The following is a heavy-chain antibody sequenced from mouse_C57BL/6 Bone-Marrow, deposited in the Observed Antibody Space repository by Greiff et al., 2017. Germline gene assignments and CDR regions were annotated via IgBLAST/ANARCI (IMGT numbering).Heavy chain of an antibody. CDR3: ARWGITTVVALYYFDY. CDR1: GYAFSSSW. J-gene: IGHJ2*01. D-gene: IGHD1-1*01. V-gene: IGHV1-82*01. Sequence: VKLQQSGPELVKPGASVKISCKASGYAFSSSWMNWVKQRPGKGLEWIGRIYPGDGDTNYNGKFKGKATLTADKSSSTAYMQLSSLTSEDSAVYFCARWGITTVVALYYFDYWGQGTTLTVSS. CDR2: IYPGDGDT.